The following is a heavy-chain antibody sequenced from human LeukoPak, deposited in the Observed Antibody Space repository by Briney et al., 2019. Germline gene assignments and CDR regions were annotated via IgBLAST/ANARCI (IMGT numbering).Heavy chain of an antibody. CDR1: GFTFSSYG. V-gene: IGHV3-30*18. CDR2: ISYDGSNK. J-gene: IGHJ4*02. D-gene: IGHD3-10*01. CDR3: AKDPSTMVRGVIPY. Sequence: GGSLRLSCAASGFTFSSYGMHWARQAPGKGLEWVAVISYDGSNKYYADSVKGRFTISRDNSKNTLYLQMNSLRAEDTAVYYCAKDPSTMVRGVIPYWGQGTLVTVSS.